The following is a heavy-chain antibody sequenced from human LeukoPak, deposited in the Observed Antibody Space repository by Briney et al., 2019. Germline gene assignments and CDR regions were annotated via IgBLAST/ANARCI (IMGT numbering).Heavy chain of an antibody. CDR3: ARVAPESYCGGDCYFYGMDV. J-gene: IGHJ6*02. CDR2: IRNKANGYTT. D-gene: IGHD2-21*01. V-gene: IGHV3-72*01. CDR1: GFRFSDHH. Sequence: GGSLRLSCAASGFRFSDHHMEWVRQAPGKGLEWVGRIRNKANGYTTEYAASVNGRFTISRDDSKSSLFLQMNSLRAEDTAVYYCARVAPESYCGGDCYFYGMDVWGQGTTVTVSS.